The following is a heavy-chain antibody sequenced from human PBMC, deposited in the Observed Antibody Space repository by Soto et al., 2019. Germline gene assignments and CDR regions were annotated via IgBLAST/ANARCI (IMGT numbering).Heavy chain of an antibody. J-gene: IGHJ4*02. Sequence: QVQLVESGGGVVQPGGSLRLSCAASGLTFSSYGMHWVRQAPGKGLEWVAHISYDGSNEHYVDSVKGRFTISRDNSKNTLYRQMTSLRAEDTAVYYCAKDSYYHDSSGYYIFDYWGQGTLVTVSS. CDR1: GLTFSSYG. CDR3: AKDSYYHDSSGYYIFDY. CDR2: ISYDGSNE. V-gene: IGHV3-30*18. D-gene: IGHD3-22*01.